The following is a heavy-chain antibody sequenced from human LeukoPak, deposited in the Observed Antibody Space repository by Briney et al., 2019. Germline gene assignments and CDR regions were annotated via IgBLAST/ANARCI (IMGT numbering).Heavy chain of an antibody. V-gene: IGHV1-2*02. Sequence: ASVKVSCKASGYTFTGYYMHWVRQAPGQGLEWMGWINPNSGGTNYAQKFQGRVTMTRDTSISTAYMELSRLRSDDTAVYYCANRGVPAAEGLWDWFDPWGQATLVTVSP. CDR2: INPNSGGT. J-gene: IGHJ5*02. D-gene: IGHD2-2*01. CDR3: ANRGVPAAEGLWDWFDP. CDR1: GYTFTGYY.